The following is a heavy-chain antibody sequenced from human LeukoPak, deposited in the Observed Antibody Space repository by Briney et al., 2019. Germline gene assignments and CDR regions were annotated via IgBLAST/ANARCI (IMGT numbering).Heavy chain of an antibody. CDR3: AKGHTSGWSYYNYGMDV. V-gene: IGHV3-23*01. J-gene: IGHJ6*02. D-gene: IGHD6-19*01. Sequence: GGSLRLSCAASGFTFSTYAMSWVRQAPGKGLEWVSAISGSGGSTHYADYVKGRFTISGDNSKNTLYLQMNGLRAEGPAVYYCAKGHTSGWSYYNYGMDVWGQGTTVTVSS. CDR1: GFTFSTYA. CDR2: ISGSGGST.